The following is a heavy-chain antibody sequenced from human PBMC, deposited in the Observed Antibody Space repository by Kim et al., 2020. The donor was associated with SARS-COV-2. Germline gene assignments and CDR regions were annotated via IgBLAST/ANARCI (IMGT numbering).Heavy chain of an antibody. V-gene: IGHV4-39*07. Sequence: SLTSRVTISVDTSKNQFSLKLSSVTAADTAVYYCARATRNYYGSGSPFDYWGQGTLVTVSS. J-gene: IGHJ4*02. CDR3: ARATRNYYGSGSPFDY. D-gene: IGHD3-10*01.